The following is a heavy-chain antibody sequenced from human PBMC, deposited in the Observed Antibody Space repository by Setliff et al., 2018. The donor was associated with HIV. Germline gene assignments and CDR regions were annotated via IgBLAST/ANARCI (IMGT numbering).Heavy chain of an antibody. V-gene: IGHV3-74*01. Sequence: GGSLRLSCAASGFTFEDYGMSWVRQVPGKGLVWVSRIDTDGSITSYADSVKGRFTISRDNAKSTLYLQMNNLRAEDTALYYCATDVAGKYDYWGQGTLVTVSS. J-gene: IGHJ4*02. CDR2: IDTDGSIT. D-gene: IGHD2-15*01. CDR3: ATDVAGKYDY. CDR1: GFTFEDYG.